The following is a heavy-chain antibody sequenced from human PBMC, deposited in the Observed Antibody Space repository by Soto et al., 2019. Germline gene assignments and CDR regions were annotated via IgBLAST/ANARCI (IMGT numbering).Heavy chain of an antibody. CDR2: IHHSGST. J-gene: IGHJ1*01. D-gene: IGHD3-10*01. V-gene: IGHV4-31*03. Sequence: QVQLQESGPGLVKASQTLSLTCNVSGGSISSGGYYWTWIRQHPGKGLEWIGNIHHSGSTFYNPYLKSRVSISVDTSKNQFSLKVSSVAAADTAVYFCVRGVLSWGQGTLVTVSS. CDR1: GGSISSGGYY. CDR3: VRGVLS.